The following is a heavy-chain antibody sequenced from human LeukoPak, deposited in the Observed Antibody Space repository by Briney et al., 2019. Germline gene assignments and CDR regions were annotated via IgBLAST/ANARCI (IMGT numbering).Heavy chain of an antibody. CDR3: ARGPLRFGGFFDY. J-gene: IGHJ4*02. CDR1: GFTFSSYG. V-gene: IGHV3-30*03. CDR2: ISYDGSNK. Sequence: GGSLRLSCAASGFTFSSYGMYWVRQAPGKGLEWVAVISYDGSNKYYADSVKGRFTISRDNSKNTLYLQMNSLRAEDTAVYYCARGPLRFGGFFDYWGQGTLVTVSS. D-gene: IGHD3-10*01.